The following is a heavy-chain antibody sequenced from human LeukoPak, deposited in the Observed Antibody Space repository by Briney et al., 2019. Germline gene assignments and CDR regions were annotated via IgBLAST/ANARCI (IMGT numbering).Heavy chain of an antibody. CDR2: IKSKTDGGTT. CDR3: TTDYGDYDGPFFDY. Sequence: GGSLRLSCAASGFTFSNAWMSWVRQAPGKGLEWVGRIKSKTDGGTTDYAAPVKGRFTILRDNSKNTLYLQMNSLKTEDTAVYYCTTDYGDYDGPFFDYWGQGTLVTVSS. CDR1: GFTFSNAW. V-gene: IGHV3-15*01. J-gene: IGHJ4*02. D-gene: IGHD4-17*01.